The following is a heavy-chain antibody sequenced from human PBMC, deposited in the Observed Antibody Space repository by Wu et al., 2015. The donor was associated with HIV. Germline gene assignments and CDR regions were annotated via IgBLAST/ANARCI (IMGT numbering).Heavy chain of an antibody. J-gene: IGHJ6*03. V-gene: IGHV1-2*02. CDR3: ARDGGSYGYDYYYMDV. Sequence: QVQLVQSGAEVKKPGASVKVSCKASGYTFTGYYMHWVRQAPGQGLEWMGWINPNSGGTNYAQKFQGRVTMTRDTSISTAYMELSRLRSDDTAVYYCARDGGSYGYDYYYMDVWGKGTTVTVSS. D-gene: IGHD5-18*01. CDR1: GYTFTGYY. CDR2: INPNSGGT.